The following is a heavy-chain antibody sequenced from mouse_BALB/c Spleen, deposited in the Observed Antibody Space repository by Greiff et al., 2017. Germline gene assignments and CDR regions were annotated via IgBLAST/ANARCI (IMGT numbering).Heavy chain of an antibody. Sequence: EVKLVESGGGLVKPGGSLKLSCAASGFTFSDYYMYWVRQTPEKRLEWVATISDGGSYTYYPDSVKGRFTISRDNAKNNLYLQMSSLKSEDTAMYYCARVPIYYYGSSYWYFDVWGAGTTVTVSS. CDR1: GFTFSDYY. CDR2: ISDGGSYT. J-gene: IGHJ1*01. D-gene: IGHD1-1*01. V-gene: IGHV5-4*02. CDR3: ARVPIYYYGSSYWYFDV.